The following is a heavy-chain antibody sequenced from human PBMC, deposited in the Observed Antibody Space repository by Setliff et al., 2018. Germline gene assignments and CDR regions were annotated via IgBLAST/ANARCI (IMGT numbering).Heavy chain of an antibody. CDR2: ISYDGSNR. V-gene: IGHV3-33*05. Sequence: GGSLRLSCAASAFTFSGYAMHWVRQAPGKGLEWVAFISYDGSNRYYADSVKGRFTISRDNSKNTLYLQMNSLRAEDTAVYYCARGAFYSSSWYWFDPWGQGTLVTVSS. J-gene: IGHJ5*02. CDR3: ARGAFYSSSWYWFDP. D-gene: IGHD6-13*01. CDR1: AFTFSGYA.